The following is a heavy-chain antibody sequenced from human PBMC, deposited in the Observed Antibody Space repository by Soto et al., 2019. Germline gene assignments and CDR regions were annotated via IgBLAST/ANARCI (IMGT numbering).Heavy chain of an antibody. CDR3: AKDEATRYYYGMDV. Sequence: PGGSLRLSCAASGFTFNSYGMHWVRQAPGKGLEWVAVVSNDGSDKYYADFVEGRFTISRDNSKNTLFLQMNGLRAEDTGVYYCAKDEATRYYYGMDVWGQGTTVTVSS. CDR2: VSNDGSDK. CDR1: GFTFNSYG. J-gene: IGHJ6*02. V-gene: IGHV3-30*18.